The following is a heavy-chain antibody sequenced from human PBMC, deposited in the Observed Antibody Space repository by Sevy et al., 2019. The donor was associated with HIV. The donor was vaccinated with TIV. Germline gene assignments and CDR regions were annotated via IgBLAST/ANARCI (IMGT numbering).Heavy chain of an antibody. J-gene: IGHJ4*02. CDR3: ARGGYYYDNAAYYALDS. CDR2: IWSDGAYQ. V-gene: IGHV3-33*01. CDR1: GFTFSNYA. Sequence: GGSLRLSCAATGFTFSNYAMHWVRQAPGKGMEWVAIIWSDGAYQYHGDSVKGRFTISRDNSKNTLYLQMNNVRVEDTAVYYCARGGYYYDNAAYYALDSWGQRTLVTDSS. D-gene: IGHD3-22*01.